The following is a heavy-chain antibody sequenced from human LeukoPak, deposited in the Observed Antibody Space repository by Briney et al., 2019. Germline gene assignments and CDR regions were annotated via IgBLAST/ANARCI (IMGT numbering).Heavy chain of an antibody. CDR1: GFTFSRYA. CDR3: ARVDTAMGSLDY. V-gene: IGHV3-33*01. J-gene: IGHJ4*02. Sequence: GGSLRLSCAASGFTFSRYAMHWVRQAPGKGLEGVAIIWYDGSNKNYVDSVKGRFTITSDNSKNTLYLQMNSLRAEDTAVYYCARVDTAMGSLDYWGQGILVTVS. D-gene: IGHD5-18*01. CDR2: IWYDGSNK.